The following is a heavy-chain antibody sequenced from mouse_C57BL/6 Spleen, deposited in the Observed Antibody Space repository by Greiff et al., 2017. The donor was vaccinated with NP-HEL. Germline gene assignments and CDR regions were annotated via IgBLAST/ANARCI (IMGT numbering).Heavy chain of an antibody. CDR1: GYTFTSYW. J-gene: IGHJ2*01. CDR2: IDPSDSYT. V-gene: IGHV1-59*01. Sequence: QVQLQQPGAELVRPGTSVKLSCKASGYTFTSYWMHWVKQRPGQGLEWIGVIDPSDSYTNYNQKFKGKATLTVDTSSSTAYMQLSSLTSEDSAVYYCARERLRREGVFDYWGQGTTLTVSS. D-gene: IGHD2-4*01. CDR3: ARERLRREGVFDY.